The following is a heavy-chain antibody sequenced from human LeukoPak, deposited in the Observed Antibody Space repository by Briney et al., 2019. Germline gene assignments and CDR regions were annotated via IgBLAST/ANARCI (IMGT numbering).Heavy chain of an antibody. D-gene: IGHD1-14*01. CDR3: ARDYGRDYYYYYMDV. CDR2: INPNSGGT. V-gene: IGHV1-2*02. Sequence: ASVKVSCKASGYTFTGYYMHWVRQAPGQGLEWMGWINPNSGGTNYAQKFQGRVTMTRDTSISTAYMELSRLRSDDTAVYYCARDYGRDYYYYYMDVWGKGTTVTISS. CDR1: GYTFTGYY. J-gene: IGHJ6*03.